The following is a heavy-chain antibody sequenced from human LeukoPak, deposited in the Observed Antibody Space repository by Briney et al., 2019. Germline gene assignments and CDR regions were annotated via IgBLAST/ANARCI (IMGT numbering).Heavy chain of an antibody. CDR1: GFTFDDYA. V-gene: IGHV3-9*01. Sequence: GGSLRLSCAASGFTFDDYAMHWVRQAPGKGLEWVSGISWNSGSIGYADPVKGRFTISRDNAKNSLYLQMNSLRAEDTALYYCAKDGQSGSYYYYGMDVWGQGTAVTVSS. CDR2: ISWNSGSI. D-gene: IGHD1-26*01. J-gene: IGHJ6*02. CDR3: AKDGQSGSYYYYGMDV.